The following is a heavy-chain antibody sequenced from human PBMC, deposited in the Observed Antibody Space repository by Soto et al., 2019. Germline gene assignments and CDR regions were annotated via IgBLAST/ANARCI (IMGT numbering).Heavy chain of an antibody. Sequence: GGSLRLSCSASGFTFSSYSMNWVRQAPGKGLEWVSSISSSSSYIYYADSVKGRFTISRDNAKNSLYLQMDSLRAEDTAVYYCARDRTGYSSYSQFDDWGHGTLVTV. J-gene: IGHJ4*01. CDR3: ARDRTGYSSYSQFDD. CDR1: GFTFSSYS. D-gene: IGHD6-13*01. V-gene: IGHV3-21*01. CDR2: ISSSSSYI.